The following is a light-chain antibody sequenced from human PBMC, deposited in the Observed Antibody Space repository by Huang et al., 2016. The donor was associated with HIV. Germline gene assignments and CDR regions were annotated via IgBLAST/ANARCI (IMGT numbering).Light chain of an antibody. CDR1: QSLLFSSNNRNY. V-gene: IGKV4-1*01. Sequence: DIVMTQSPDSLAVSLGERATINCKSSQSLLFSSNNRNYLAWYRQKPGQPPKLLIYWASSREAGVPDRFSGSGSGAHFTLTISSLQAEDVAVYYCQQYYTVPYTFGQGTKLEI. J-gene: IGKJ2*01. CDR3: QQYYTVPYT. CDR2: WAS.